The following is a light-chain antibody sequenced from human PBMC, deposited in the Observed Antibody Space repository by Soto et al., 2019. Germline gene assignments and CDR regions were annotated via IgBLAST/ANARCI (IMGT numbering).Light chain of an antibody. CDR2: AAS. V-gene: IGKV1-9*01. Sequence: IQLTQSPSSLSASVGDRVTITCRASQGISSYLAWYQQKPGKAPKLLIYAASTLQSGVPSRFSGSESGTDFTLTISSLQPEDFATYYCQPLNSPTWTFCQGTKVEIK. J-gene: IGKJ1*01. CDR1: QGISSY. CDR3: QPLNSPTWT.